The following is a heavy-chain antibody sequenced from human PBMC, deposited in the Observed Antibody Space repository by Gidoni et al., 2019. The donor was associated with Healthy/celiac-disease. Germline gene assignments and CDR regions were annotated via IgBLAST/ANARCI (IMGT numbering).Heavy chain of an antibody. J-gene: IGHJ4*02. CDR1: GSTFSSEA. CDR3: AKDRSVGATPGDY. Sequence: EVQLLESGGGLVQPGGSLRLSCAASGSTFSSEAMSWVRQVPGQGLEWVSAISGSGGSTYYADSGKGRFTISRDNSKNTLYLQMNSLRAEDTAVYYCAKDRSVGATPGDYWGQGTLVTVSS. V-gene: IGHV3-23*01. CDR2: ISGSGGST. D-gene: IGHD1-26*01.